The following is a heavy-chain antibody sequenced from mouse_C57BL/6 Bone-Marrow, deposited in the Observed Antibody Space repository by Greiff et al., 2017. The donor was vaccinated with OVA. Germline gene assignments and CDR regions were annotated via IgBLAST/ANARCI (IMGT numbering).Heavy chain of an antibody. V-gene: IGHV3-1*01. Sequence: EVQVVESGPGLVKPSQSLSLSCTVTGYSITSGYDWHWIRHFPGNKLEWMGYIRYSGSTNYNPSLKSRSSITHDTSKNHFFLKVKSVTTEDTATEDCAGELRCYYFDYWGRGATLTVSA. CDR1: GYSITSGYD. D-gene: IGHD1-1*01. CDR3: AGELRCYYFDY. CDR2: IRYSGST. J-gene: IGHJ2*01.